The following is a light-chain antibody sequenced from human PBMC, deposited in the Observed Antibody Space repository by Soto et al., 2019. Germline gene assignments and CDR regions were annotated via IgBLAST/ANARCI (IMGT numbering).Light chain of an antibody. CDR2: GAS. CDR1: QSVSSTY. Sequence: EIVLTQSPDTLSLFPGERATLSCRASQSVSSTYLAWYQQKLGQATRLLIFGASSRATGIPDRFSGSGSGTDFTLTISRLEPEDFAVYYCQQYGSSRWTFGQGTKVEI. CDR3: QQYGSSRWT. V-gene: IGKV3-20*01. J-gene: IGKJ1*01.